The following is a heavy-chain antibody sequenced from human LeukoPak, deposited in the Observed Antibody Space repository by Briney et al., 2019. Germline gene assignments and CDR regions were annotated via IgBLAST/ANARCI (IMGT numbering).Heavy chain of an antibody. J-gene: IGHJ4*02. CDR3: ARDGASGVDIVAHTFDY. D-gene: IGHD5-12*01. Sequence: SETLSLTCTVSGGSVSGYYWSWIRQSPGKGLEWIGYIHHSGGTNYNPSLKSRAAISVETSKNQFSLKLRSVTAADTAVYYCARDGASGVDIVAHTFDYWRQGTLVTVSS. CDR2: IHHSGGT. CDR1: GGSVSGYY. V-gene: IGHV4-59*02.